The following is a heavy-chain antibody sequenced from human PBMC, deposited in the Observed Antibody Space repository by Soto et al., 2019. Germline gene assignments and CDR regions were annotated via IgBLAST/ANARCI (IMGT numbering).Heavy chain of an antibody. D-gene: IGHD2-15*01. Sequence: EVQLVESGGGLVQPGGSLKLSCAASGFTFSGSAMHWVRQASGKGLEWVGRIRSKANSYATAYAASVKGRFTISRDDSKNTAYLQMNSLKTEDTAVYYCTRGYCSGGSCYLYFDYWGQGTLVTVSS. J-gene: IGHJ4*02. CDR1: GFTFSGSA. CDR3: TRGYCSGGSCYLYFDY. V-gene: IGHV3-73*01. CDR2: IRSKANSYAT.